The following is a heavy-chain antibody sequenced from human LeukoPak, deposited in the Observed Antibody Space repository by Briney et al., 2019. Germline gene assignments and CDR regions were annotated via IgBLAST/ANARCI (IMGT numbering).Heavy chain of an antibody. J-gene: IGHJ4*02. CDR3: ARDSSQNYDFWSGYFDN. D-gene: IGHD3-3*01. CDR2: IYTSGST. CDR1: GGSISSYY. V-gene: IGHV4-4*07. Sequence: SETLSLTCTVSGGSISSYYWSWIRQPAGKGLEWIGRIYTSGSTNYNPSLKSRVTMSVDTSKNQFSLKLSSVTAADTAVYYCARDSSQNYDFWSGYFDNWGQGTLVTVSS.